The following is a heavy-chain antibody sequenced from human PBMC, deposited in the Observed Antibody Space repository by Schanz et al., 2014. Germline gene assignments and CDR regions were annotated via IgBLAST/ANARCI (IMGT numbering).Heavy chain of an antibody. J-gene: IGHJ4*01. V-gene: IGHV3-49*04. Sequence: EVQLVESGGGLVQPGRSLRLSCTASGFTFGDHSMSWVRQAPGKGLEWVGFIRSKAYGGTTEYAASVKGRFTISRDDSNRLMYLQMNGLKIEAPAVYYCTRRTMAVPAYYYDYWGQGILVAVSS. CDR2: IRSKAYGGTT. D-gene: IGHD6-19*01. CDR1: GFTFGDHS. CDR3: TRRTMAVPAYYYDY.